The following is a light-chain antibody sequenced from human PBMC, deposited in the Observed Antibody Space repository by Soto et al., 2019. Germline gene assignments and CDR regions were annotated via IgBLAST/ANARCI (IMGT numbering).Light chain of an antibody. V-gene: IGKV1-16*02. CDR3: QQYHLYPLT. CDR2: AAS. Sequence: DIQVTQSPSSLSASVGDRVTLTCRASQDIGNHLAWFQKKPGKAPKSLIHAASRLQSGVPSKFRGSGSGTDFTITIGSLQPEDFATYYCQQYHLYPLTFGGGTKVEIK. CDR1: QDIGNH. J-gene: IGKJ4*01.